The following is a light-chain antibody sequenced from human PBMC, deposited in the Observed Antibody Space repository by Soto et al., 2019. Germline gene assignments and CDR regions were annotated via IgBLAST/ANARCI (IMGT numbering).Light chain of an antibody. CDR2: GAS. CDR3: QQYGSSPLT. V-gene: IGKV3-20*01. J-gene: IGKJ4*01. CDR1: QSVSSSY. Sequence: VLTQSPGTLSLSPGERATLSFRASQSVSSSYLAWYQQKPGQAPRLLIYGASSRATGIPDRFSGSGSGTDFTLTISRLEPEHFAVYYCQQYGSSPLTFGGGTKVDIK.